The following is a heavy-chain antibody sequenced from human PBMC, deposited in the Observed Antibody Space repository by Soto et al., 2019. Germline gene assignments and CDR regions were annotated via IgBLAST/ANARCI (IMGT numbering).Heavy chain of an antibody. CDR1: GASISSGAYY. V-gene: IGHV4-31*03. Sequence: QVQLQESGPGLVKPSQTLSLTCTFSGASISSGAYYWSWIRQPPGKGLEWIGYIFYTGTPYYNPSLQSRVTISVDTSKNQFSLKLHSVTVADTAVYYCARTRGVVAYFDYWGQGTLVTVSS. CDR3: ARTRGVVAYFDY. J-gene: IGHJ4*02. D-gene: IGHD3-3*01. CDR2: IFYTGTP.